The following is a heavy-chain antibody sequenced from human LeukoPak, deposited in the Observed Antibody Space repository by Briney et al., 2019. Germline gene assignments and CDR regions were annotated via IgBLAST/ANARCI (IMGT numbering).Heavy chain of an antibody. J-gene: IGHJ6*02. Sequence: ASVKVSCKVSGYTLTELSMHWVRQAPGKGLEWMGGFDPEDGETIYAQKFQGRVTMTEDTSTDTAYMELSSLRSEDTAVYYCATNAKLEMYSSSWYPDYYYGMDVWGQGTTVTVSS. CDR1: GYTLTELS. CDR3: ATNAKLEMYSSSWYPDYYYGMDV. CDR2: FDPEDGET. D-gene: IGHD6-13*01. V-gene: IGHV1-24*01.